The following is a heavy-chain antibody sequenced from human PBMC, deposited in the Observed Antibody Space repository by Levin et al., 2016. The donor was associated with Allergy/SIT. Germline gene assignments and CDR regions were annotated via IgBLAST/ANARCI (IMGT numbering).Heavy chain of an antibody. Sequence: SETLSLTCTVSGGSISSYYWSWIRQPPGKGLEWIGYIYYSGSTNYNPSLKSRVTISVDTSKNQFSLKLSSVTAADTAVYYCARAGWLRFRRYYYYMDVWGKGTTVTVSS. CDR1: GGSISSYY. V-gene: IGHV4-59*01. D-gene: IGHD5-12*01. J-gene: IGHJ6*03. CDR2: IYYSGST. CDR3: ARAGWLRFRRYYYYMDV.